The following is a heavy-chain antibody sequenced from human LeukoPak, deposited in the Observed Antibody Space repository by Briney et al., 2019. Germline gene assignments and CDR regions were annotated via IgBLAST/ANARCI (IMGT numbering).Heavy chain of an antibody. V-gene: IGHV1-18*01. Sequence: ASVKVSCEASGYTFSNYGITWVRQAPGQGLEWMGWVSANNGNTNYAQKFQDRVTMTTDTSTRTTYMELRRLRSDDTAVYYCARETEVRALDSGSYDYWGQGTLVTVSS. J-gene: IGHJ4*02. CDR3: ARETEVRALDSGSYDY. D-gene: IGHD1-26*01. CDR1: GYTFSNYG. CDR2: VSANNGNT.